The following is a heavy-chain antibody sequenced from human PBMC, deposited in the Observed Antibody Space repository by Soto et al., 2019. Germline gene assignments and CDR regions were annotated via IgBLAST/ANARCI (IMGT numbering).Heavy chain of an antibody. Sequence: QVELQESGPGLVKPSGTLSLTCTVSGVSISVNYWWTWVRQSPGKGLEWIGEIHESGSTNYNASLKSRLTISIDKSKNQFSLKMTSVTAADTAVYYCAGRPGPRPRWGQGTLVTVSS. V-gene: IGHV4-4*02. CDR3: AGRPGPRPR. J-gene: IGHJ4*02. CDR1: GVSISVNYW. CDR2: IHESGST. D-gene: IGHD1-26*01.